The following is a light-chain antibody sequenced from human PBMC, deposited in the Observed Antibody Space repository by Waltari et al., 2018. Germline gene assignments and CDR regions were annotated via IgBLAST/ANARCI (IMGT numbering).Light chain of an antibody. Sequence: DIQMTQSPSSLSASVGDRVTLTCRASQDIDRFLAWYQQRPGKAPKLLVDLASTLSSGVPSSFGGSGSGSDFTLTINSLQPEDFATYYCLQFGSPPLTFGGGTKVEF. J-gene: IGKJ4*01. CDR3: LQFGSPPLT. CDR1: QDIDRF. V-gene: IGKV1-9*01. CDR2: LAS.